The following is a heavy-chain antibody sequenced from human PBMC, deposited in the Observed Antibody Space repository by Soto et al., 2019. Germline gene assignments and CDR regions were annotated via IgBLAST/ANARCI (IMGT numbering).Heavy chain of an antibody. CDR2: ISAYNGNT. J-gene: IGHJ5*02. D-gene: IGHD2-2*01. Sequence: QVQLVQSGAEVKKPGASVKVSCKASGYTFTSYGISWVRQAPGQGLEWMGWISAYNGNTNYAQKLQGRVTMTTDTATSTAYMEVRSLRSDDTAVYYCARHCSSTSCYEGGWFDPWGQGTLVTVSS. CDR1: GYTFTSYG. CDR3: ARHCSSTSCYEGGWFDP. V-gene: IGHV1-18*01.